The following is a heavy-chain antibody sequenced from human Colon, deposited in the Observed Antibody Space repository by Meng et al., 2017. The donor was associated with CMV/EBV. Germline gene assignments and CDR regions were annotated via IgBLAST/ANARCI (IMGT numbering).Heavy chain of an antibody. V-gene: IGHV4-39*01. J-gene: IGHJ5*02. D-gene: IGHD2-21*01. CDR1: GVSISSNDYY. Sequence: SETLSLTCSAPGVSISSNDYYWGWVRQAPGRGLEYIGSIHQSVNTFYNPSLKSRVTISVDRSKNQLSLKLTSVTAADTAVYYCARREYCGLTYCSNMAWGQGTLVPVSS. CDR3: ARREYCGLTYCSNMA. CDR2: IHQSVNT.